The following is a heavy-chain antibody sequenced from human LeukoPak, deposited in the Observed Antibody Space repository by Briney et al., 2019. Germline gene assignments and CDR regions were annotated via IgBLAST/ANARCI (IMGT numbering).Heavy chain of an antibody. Sequence: ASVKVCFKASGYTFTSYGISWVRQAPGQGLEWMGWISAYNGNTNYAQKLQGRVTMTTDTSTSTAYMELRSLRSDDTAVYYCARTYYDILTGYYEAFDYWGQGTLVTVSS. D-gene: IGHD3-9*01. V-gene: IGHV1-18*01. CDR3: ARTYYDILTGYYEAFDY. CDR2: ISAYNGNT. J-gene: IGHJ4*02. CDR1: GYTFTSYG.